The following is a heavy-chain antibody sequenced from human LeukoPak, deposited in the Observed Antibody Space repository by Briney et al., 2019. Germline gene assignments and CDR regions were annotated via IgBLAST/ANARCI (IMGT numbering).Heavy chain of an antibody. CDR2: ISGSGGST. J-gene: IGHJ4*02. V-gene: IGHV3-23*01. CDR1: GFTFSSYA. Sequence: GGSLRLSCAASGFTFSSYAMSWVRQAPGKGLEWVSAISGSGGSTYYADSVKGRFTISRDNSKNTLYLQMNSLRAEDTAVYYCAKASYCSSTSCYSRLLTPFDYWGQGTLVTVSS. D-gene: IGHD2-2*01. CDR3: AKASYCSSTSCYSRLLTPFDY.